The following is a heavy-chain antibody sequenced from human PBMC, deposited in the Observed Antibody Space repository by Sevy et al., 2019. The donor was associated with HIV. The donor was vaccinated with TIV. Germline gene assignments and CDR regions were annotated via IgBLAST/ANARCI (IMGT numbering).Heavy chain of an antibody. CDR3: ASLPTPYGGYPYYFDY. Sequence: GGSLRLSCAVSGFTFSSYVISWVRQAPGKGLEWVSTISGSGGYTYYADSVKGRFTISRDNSKNTLYLQMNSLRAEDTAVYYCASLPTPYGGYPYYFDYWGQGTLVTVSS. V-gene: IGHV3-23*01. CDR2: ISGSGGYT. J-gene: IGHJ4*02. D-gene: IGHD5-12*01. CDR1: GFTFSSYV.